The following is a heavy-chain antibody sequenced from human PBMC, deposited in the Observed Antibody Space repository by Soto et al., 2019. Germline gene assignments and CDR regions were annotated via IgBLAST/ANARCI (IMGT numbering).Heavy chain of an antibody. Sequence: SGGSLRLSCAASGFTFSSYSMSWVRQAPGKGLEWVSGFRSGGDDDTSYYADSVRGRFTISRDNSKNTLFLQMNSLRAEDTAIYYCAKKVNSGSGSQFFDYWGQGTLVTVPQ. D-gene: IGHD3-10*01. V-gene: IGHV3-23*01. CDR2: FRSGGDDDTS. CDR3: AKKVNSGSGSQFFDY. CDR1: GFTFSSYS. J-gene: IGHJ4*02.